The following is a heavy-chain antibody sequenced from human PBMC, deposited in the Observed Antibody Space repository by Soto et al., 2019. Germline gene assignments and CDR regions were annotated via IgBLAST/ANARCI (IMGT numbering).Heavy chain of an antibody. J-gene: IGHJ4*02. CDR1: GYTFTSYA. D-gene: IGHD3-16*02. V-gene: IGHV1-3*01. CDR3: ARLYDYIGGSYRQAYYFDY. Sequence: QVQLVQSGAEVKKPGASVKVSCKASGYTFTSYAMHWVRQAPGQRLEWMGWINAGNGNTKYSQKFQGRVTITRDTSASTAYRELSSLRSEDTAVYYCARLYDYIGGSYRQAYYFDYWGQGTLVTVSS. CDR2: INAGNGNT.